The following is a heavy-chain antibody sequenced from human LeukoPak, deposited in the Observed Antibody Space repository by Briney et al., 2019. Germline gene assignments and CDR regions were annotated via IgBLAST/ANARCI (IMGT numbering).Heavy chain of an antibody. CDR3: ARDSGYYDSSGYYHRAFDI. CDR1: GGSISSYY. CDR2: IYYSGST. D-gene: IGHD3-22*01. V-gene: IGHV4-59*01. Sequence: SETLSLTCTVSGGSISSYYWSWIRQPPGKGLEWIGYIYYSGSTNYNPSLKSRVTISVDTSKNQFSLKLSSVTAADTAVYYCARDSGYYDSSGYYHRAFDIWGQGTMVTVSS. J-gene: IGHJ3*02.